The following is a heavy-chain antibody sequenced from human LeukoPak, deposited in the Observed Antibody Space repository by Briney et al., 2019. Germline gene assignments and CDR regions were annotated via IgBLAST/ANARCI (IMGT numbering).Heavy chain of an antibody. CDR1: AYTFTDYY. J-gene: IGHJ4*02. D-gene: IGHD3-9*01. Sequence: AAVKVSCETSAYTFTDYYMNWVRQAPGQGREWMGWINPKSGGTNYAQNFQGRVTMTRDTSISTAYMELSNLRSDDTAMYYCARGPGYDILTGYYALDFWGQGTLVTVSS. V-gene: IGHV1-2*02. CDR3: ARGPGYDILTGYYALDF. CDR2: INPKSGGT.